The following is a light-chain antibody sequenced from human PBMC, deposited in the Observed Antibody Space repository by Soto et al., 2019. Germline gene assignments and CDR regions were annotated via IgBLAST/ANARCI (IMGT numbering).Light chain of an antibody. CDR2: GAS. V-gene: IGKV3-15*01. CDR1: QSVSSN. J-gene: IGKJ1*01. Sequence: EILMTQYPATLSVSPGERATLSCGASQSVSSNLAWYQQKPGQAPRLLIYGASTRATGIPARFSGSGSGTEFTITISSLKHEDFEVYCCQQYNNWTATFGQGTKVDIK. CDR3: QQYNNWTAT.